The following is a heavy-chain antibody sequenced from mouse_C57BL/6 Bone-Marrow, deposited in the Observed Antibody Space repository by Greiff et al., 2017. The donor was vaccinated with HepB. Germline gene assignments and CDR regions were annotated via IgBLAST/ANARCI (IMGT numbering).Heavy chain of an antibody. CDR1: GYTFTSYW. D-gene: IGHD2-4*01. V-gene: IGHV1-69*01. Sequence: QVQLQQPGAELVMPGASVKLSCKASGYTFTSYWMHWVKQRPGQGLEWIGEIDPSDSYTNYNQKLKGKSTLTVDKSSSTAYMQLSSLTSEDSAVYYCVYYDYDSFAYWGQGTRVTVSA. CDR2: IDPSDSYT. J-gene: IGHJ3*01. CDR3: VYYDYDSFAY.